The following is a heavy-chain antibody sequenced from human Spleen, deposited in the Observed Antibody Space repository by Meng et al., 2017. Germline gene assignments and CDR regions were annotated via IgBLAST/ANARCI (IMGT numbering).Heavy chain of an antibody. Sequence: GESLKISCAASGFSFSRYSMNWVRQAPGKGLEWVSCISSSSSYIYYADSVKGRFTISRDNSKNTVYLQMNSLRAEDTAIYYCARHDWFDPWGQGTLVTVSS. V-gene: IGHV3-21*04. CDR1: GFSFSRYS. J-gene: IGHJ5*02. CDR3: ARHDWFDP. CDR2: ISSSSSYI.